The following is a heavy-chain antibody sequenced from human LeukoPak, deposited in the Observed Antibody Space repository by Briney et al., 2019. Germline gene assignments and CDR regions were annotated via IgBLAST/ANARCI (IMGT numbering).Heavy chain of an antibody. J-gene: IGHJ4*02. CDR2: ISYDGNNK. Sequence: GRSLRLSCAASGFTFSGYAMHWVRLAPGKGLEWVAVISYDGNNKCYADSVKGRFTISRDNSENTLYLQMNSLRAEDTAVFYCARAYSTTCYSGVDYWGQGTLVTVSS. V-gene: IGHV3-30-3*01. D-gene: IGHD2-2*02. CDR1: GFTFSGYA. CDR3: ARAYSTTCYSGVDY.